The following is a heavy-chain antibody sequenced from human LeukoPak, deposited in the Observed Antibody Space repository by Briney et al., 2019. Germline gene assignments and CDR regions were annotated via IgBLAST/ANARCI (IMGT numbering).Heavy chain of an antibody. D-gene: IGHD1-14*01. CDR1: GASISSSNR. CDR3: AIRTPNPSEY. Sequence: SETLSLTCAVSGASISSSNRWTWIRQPPGQGLEWVGDIYPSGSTSYNPSLNSRVTISIDKSKNQFSLNLNSVTAADAAVYYCAIRTPNPSEYWGQGTLVTASS. J-gene: IGHJ4*02. V-gene: IGHV4-4*02. CDR2: IYPSGST.